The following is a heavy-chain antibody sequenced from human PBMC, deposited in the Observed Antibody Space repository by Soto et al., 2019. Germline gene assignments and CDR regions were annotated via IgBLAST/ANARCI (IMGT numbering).Heavy chain of an antibody. CDR1: GYSYTSYW. D-gene: IGHD6-6*01. Sequence: PGESLKISCNGSGYSYTSYWISWVRQMPWKGLEWMGRIDPSDSYTNYSPSFQGHVTISADKSISTAYLQWSSLKASDTAMYYCAGGGSSSYYYYGMDVWGQGTTVTVSS. J-gene: IGHJ6*02. V-gene: IGHV5-10-1*01. CDR2: IDPSDSYT. CDR3: AGGGSSSYYYYGMDV.